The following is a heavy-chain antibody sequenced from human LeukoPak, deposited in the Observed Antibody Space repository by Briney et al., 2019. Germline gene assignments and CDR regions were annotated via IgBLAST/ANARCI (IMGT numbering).Heavy chain of an antibody. V-gene: IGHV3-30*18. CDR3: AKDRMERFGELPFDP. J-gene: IGHJ5*02. D-gene: IGHD3-10*01. CDR1: GFTFSSYG. Sequence: PGGSLRLSCAASGFTFSSYGMHWVRQAPGKGLEWVAVISYDGSNKYYADSVKGRFTISRDNSKNTLHLQMNSLRAEDTAVYYCAKDRMERFGELPFDPWGQGTLVTVSS. CDR2: ISYDGSNK.